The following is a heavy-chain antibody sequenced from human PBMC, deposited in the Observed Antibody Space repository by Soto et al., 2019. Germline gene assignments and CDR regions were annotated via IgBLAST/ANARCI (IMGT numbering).Heavy chain of an antibody. D-gene: IGHD1-26*01. CDR3: AKEATNDQWELLHFDS. CDR2: IYYSGTT. V-gene: IGHV4-39*02. J-gene: IGHJ4*02. CDR1: GGSVTNTTYF. Sequence: SETLSLTCVVSGGSVTNTTYFWGWIRQPPGKGPEWIGSIYYSGTTYSNPSLKSRLTMSIDTSKNQFSLKLSSVTAADTAVYFCAKEATNDQWELLHFDSWGQGNLVTVSS.